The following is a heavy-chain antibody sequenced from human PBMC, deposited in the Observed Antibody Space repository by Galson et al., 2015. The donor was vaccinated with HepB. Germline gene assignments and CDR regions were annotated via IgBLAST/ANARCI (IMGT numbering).Heavy chain of an antibody. D-gene: IGHD1-26*01. Sequence: SLRLSCAASGFTFSSYGMHWVRQAPGKGLEWVAVIWYDGSNKYYADSVKGRFTISRDNSKNTLYLQMNSLRAEDTAVYYCARDMGEEWELKEIDYWGQGTLVTVSS. CDR2: IWYDGSNK. CDR3: ARDMGEEWELKEIDY. V-gene: IGHV3-33*01. J-gene: IGHJ4*02. CDR1: GFTFSSYG.